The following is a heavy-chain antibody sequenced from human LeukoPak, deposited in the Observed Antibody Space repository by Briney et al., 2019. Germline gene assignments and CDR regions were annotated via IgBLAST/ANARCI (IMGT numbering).Heavy chain of an antibody. CDR2: INPNSGGT. CDR1: GYTFTGYY. CDR3: ATGGYCSGGSCYSGCDY. Sequence: ASVKVSCKASGYTFTGYYIHWVRQAPGQGLEWMGWINPNSGGTNYAQKFQGRVTMTRDTSISTAYMELSRLRSDDTAVYYCATGGYCSGGSCYSGCDYWGQGTLVTVSS. D-gene: IGHD2-15*01. V-gene: IGHV1-2*02. J-gene: IGHJ4*02.